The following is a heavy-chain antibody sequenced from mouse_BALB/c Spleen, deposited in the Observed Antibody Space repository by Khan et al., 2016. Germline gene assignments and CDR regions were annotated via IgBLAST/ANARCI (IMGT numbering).Heavy chain of an antibody. CDR2: IDPANDNT. Sequence: IQLVQSGAELVKPGASVKLSCTASGFNIKDTYMHWMIQRPEQGLEWIGRIDPANDNTKYDPKFQGKATITADTSSNTAYLQLSSLTSEDTAVYYSAISYYDSWLNYWGQGTLVTVSA. J-gene: IGHJ3*01. CDR1: GFNIKDTY. CDR3: AISYYDSWLNY. D-gene: IGHD2-4*01. V-gene: IGHV14-3*02.